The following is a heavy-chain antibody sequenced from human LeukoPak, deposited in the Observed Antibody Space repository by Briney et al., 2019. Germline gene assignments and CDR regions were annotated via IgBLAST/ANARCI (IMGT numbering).Heavy chain of an antibody. Sequence: GGSLRLSCAASGFTVSSNYMSWVRQAPGKGLEWVSVIYSGGSTYYADSVKGRFTISRDNSKNTLYLQMNSLRAEDTAVYYCARTSELLWFGELLYFQHWGQGTLVTVSS. CDR2: IYSGGST. V-gene: IGHV3-53*01. CDR3: ARTSELLWFGELLYFQH. J-gene: IGHJ1*01. CDR1: GFTVSSNY. D-gene: IGHD3-10*01.